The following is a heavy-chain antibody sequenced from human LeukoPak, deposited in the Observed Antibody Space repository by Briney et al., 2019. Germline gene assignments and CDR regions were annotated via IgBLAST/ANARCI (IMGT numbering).Heavy chain of an antibody. CDR2: IYWDDDK. CDR3: AHISHSYGYNFDY. V-gene: IGHV2-5*08. CDR1: GGSISSYYW. J-gene: IGHJ4*02. D-gene: IGHD5-18*01. Sequence: TLSLTCTVSGGSISSYYWSWIRQPPGKALEWLALIYWDDDKRYSPSLKSRLTITKDTSKNQVVLTMTNMDPVDTATYYCAHISHSYGYNFDYWGQGTLVTVSS.